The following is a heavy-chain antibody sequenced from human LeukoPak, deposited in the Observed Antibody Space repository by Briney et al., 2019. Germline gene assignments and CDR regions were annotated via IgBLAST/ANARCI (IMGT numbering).Heavy chain of an antibody. J-gene: IGHJ4*02. D-gene: IGHD3-22*01. V-gene: IGHV3-9*01. CDR1: GFNLCGYA. CDR2: ISWNSGSI. CDR3: AKAGDDSSGYYDAYYFDY. Sequence: SPKTPLSAPGFNLCGYAKELGRQTSGEGLGWGPSISWNSGSIGYADSVKGRFTISRDNAKNSLYLQMNSLRAEDTALYYCAKAGDDSSGYYDAYYFDYWGQGTLVTVSS.